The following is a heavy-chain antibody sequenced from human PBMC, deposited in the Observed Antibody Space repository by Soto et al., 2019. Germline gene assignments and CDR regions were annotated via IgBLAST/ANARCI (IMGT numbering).Heavy chain of an antibody. Sequence: PGESLKISCKGSGYSFTSYRIGWVRQMPGKGLEWMGIIYPGDSDTRYSPSFQGQVTISADKSISTAYLQWSSLKASDTAMYYCAISRTTGTTGYYYYGMDVWGQGTTVTLSS. J-gene: IGHJ6*02. V-gene: IGHV5-51*01. CDR2: IYPGDSDT. CDR1: GYSFTSYR. CDR3: AISRTTGTTGYYYYGMDV. D-gene: IGHD1-1*01.